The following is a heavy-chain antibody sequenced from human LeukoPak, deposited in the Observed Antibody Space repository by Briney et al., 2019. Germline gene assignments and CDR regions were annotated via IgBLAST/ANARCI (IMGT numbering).Heavy chain of an antibody. CDR2: IRYDGSNK. V-gene: IGHV3-30*02. J-gene: IGHJ5*02. Sequence: PGGSLRLSCAASGFTFSSYGMHWVRQAPGKGLEWVAFIRYDGSNKYYADSVKGRFTISRDNSKNTLYLQMNSLRAEDTAVYYCAKDVGYCSSTSCLNWFDPWGQGTLVTVSS. CDR3: AKDVGYCSSTSCLNWFDP. CDR1: GFTFSSYG. D-gene: IGHD2-2*01.